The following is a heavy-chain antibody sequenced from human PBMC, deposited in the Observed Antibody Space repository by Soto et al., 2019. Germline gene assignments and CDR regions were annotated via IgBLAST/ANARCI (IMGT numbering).Heavy chain of an antibody. CDR2: IYYNGNT. J-gene: IGHJ4*02. CDR1: GFTVTDNH. D-gene: IGHD5-18*01. V-gene: IGHV3-53*01. CDR3: ATGGDTAKDGY. Sequence: VQLVESGGGLVQPGGSLRLSCAGSGFTVTDNHMTWVRQAPGRGPEWVSTIYYNGNTFHPDSVWGRFTISRDTSKNMLYLQMNSLRAEDTAVYYCATGGDTAKDGYWGQGTLVTVSS.